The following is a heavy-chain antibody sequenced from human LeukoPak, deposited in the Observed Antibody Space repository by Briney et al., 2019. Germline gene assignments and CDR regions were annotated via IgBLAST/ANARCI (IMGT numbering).Heavy chain of an antibody. CDR1: GYSFTSYW. D-gene: IGHD3-10*01. Sequence: GESLKISCKGSGYSFTSYWISWVRQMPGKGLEWMGRIDPSDSYTNYSPSFQGHVTISADKSISTAYLQWSSLKASDTAMYYCARTYGSGPYYYYGMDVWGKGTTVTVSP. CDR3: ARTYGSGPYYYYGMDV. V-gene: IGHV5-10-1*01. CDR2: IDPSDSYT. J-gene: IGHJ6*04.